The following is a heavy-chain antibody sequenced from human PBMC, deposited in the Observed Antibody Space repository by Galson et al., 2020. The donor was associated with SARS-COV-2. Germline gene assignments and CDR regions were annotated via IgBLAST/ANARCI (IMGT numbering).Heavy chain of an antibody. CDR3: ARDSYGLGNSYYYYGMDV. CDR2: IKQDGSEK. D-gene: IGHD3-10*01. CDR1: GFTFSSYW. J-gene: IGHJ6*02. Sequence: GESLKISCAASGFTFSSYWMSWVRQAPGKGLEWVANIKQDGSEKYYVDSVKGRFTISRDNAKNSLYLQMNSLRADDTAVYYCARDSYGLGNSYYYYGMDVWGQGTTVTVSS. V-gene: IGHV3-7*05.